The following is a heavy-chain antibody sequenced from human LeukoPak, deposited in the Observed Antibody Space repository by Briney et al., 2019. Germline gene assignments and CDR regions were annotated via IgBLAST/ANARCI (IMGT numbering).Heavy chain of an antibody. V-gene: IGHV1-69*13. CDR3: ARGLYYYDSSGFYAFDI. CDR2: IIPIFGTA. Sequence: ASVKVSCKASGGTFSRYAISWVRQAPGQGLEWMGGIIPIFGTANYAQKFQGRVTITADESTSTAYMELSSLRSEDTAVYYCARGLYYYDSSGFYAFDIWGQGTMVTVSS. D-gene: IGHD3-22*01. J-gene: IGHJ3*02. CDR1: GGTFSRYA.